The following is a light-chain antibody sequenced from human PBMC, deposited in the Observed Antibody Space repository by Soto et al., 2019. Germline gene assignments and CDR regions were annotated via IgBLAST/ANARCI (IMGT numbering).Light chain of an antibody. CDR3: CSYAGSYTYV. Sequence: QSVLTQPRSVSGSPGQSVTISCTGTSSDVGGYNYVSWYQQHPGKAPKLMIYDVSKRPSGVPGRFSGSKSGNTASLTISGFQAEDEADYYCCSYAGSYTYVFGTGTKVTVL. CDR1: SSDVGGYNY. V-gene: IGLV2-11*01. CDR2: DVS. J-gene: IGLJ1*01.